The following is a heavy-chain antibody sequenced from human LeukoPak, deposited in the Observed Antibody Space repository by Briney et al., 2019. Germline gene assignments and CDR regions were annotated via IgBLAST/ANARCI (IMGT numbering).Heavy chain of an antibody. Sequence: KPSETLSLTCTVSGGSTRINTWSWMRQSPGRGLEWIATYYNSGSTAYNPSLDSRATISVDTSKNQFSLKLTSVTATDTAVYSCVGTSRWLSFDVWGQGTLVTVSS. CDR1: GGSTRINT. CDR3: VGTSRWLSFDV. D-gene: IGHD3-9*01. V-gene: IGHV4-59*08. J-gene: IGHJ3*01. CDR2: YYNSGST.